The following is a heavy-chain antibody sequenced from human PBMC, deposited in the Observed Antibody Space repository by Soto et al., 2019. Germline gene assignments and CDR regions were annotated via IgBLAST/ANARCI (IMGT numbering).Heavy chain of an antibody. D-gene: IGHD2-21*01. CDR1: GGTFSTYT. J-gene: IGHJ4*02. V-gene: IGHV1-69*02. CDR2: IIAVLDKA. Sequence: QVQLVQSGGEVKKPGSSVKVSCKTSGGTFSTYTLSWVRQAPGQGLEWMGRIIAVLDKADYAQRFQGRLTITADRSTSTANMELSSLSSEDTAIYYCARGATAGDSAVHYWGQGTLVSVSS. CDR3: ARGATAGDSAVHY.